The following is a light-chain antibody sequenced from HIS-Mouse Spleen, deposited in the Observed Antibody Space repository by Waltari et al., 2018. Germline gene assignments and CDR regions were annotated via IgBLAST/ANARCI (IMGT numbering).Light chain of an antibody. CDR2: EGS. CDR3: SSYTSSSTLV. CDR1: SSDVGSYNL. V-gene: IGLV2-14*02. J-gene: IGLJ3*02. Sequence: QSALTQPAPVSGSPGQSITISCTGTSSDVGSYNLVPWYQQHPGKAPKLMIYEGSKRPSGVSNRFSGSKSGNTASLTISGLQAEDEADYYCSSYTSSSTLVFGGGTKLTVL.